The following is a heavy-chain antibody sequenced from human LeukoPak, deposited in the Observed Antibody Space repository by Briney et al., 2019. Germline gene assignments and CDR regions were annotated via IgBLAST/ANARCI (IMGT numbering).Heavy chain of an antibody. V-gene: IGHV5-51*01. CDR3: ARLGKYSSGWYNFDY. D-gene: IGHD6-19*01. CDR1: GYSFTSYW. J-gene: IGHJ4*02. CDR2: IYPGDSDT. Sequence: GESLKISCKGSGYSFTSYWIGWVRQMPGKGLEWMGIIYPGDSDTRYSPSFQGQVTISADKSISTAYLQWSSLKASDTAMYYCARLGKYSSGWYNFDYWGQGTLVTVSS.